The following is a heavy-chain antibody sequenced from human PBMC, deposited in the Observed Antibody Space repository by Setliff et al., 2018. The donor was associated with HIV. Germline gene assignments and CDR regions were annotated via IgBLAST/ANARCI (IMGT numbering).Heavy chain of an antibody. CDR1: GASISSNY. D-gene: IGHD6-13*01. CDR2: IYFSGTT. J-gene: IGHJ4*02. V-gene: IGHV4-59*01. Sequence: SETLSLTCTVSGASISSNYWSWIRQPPGKGLEWIGYIYFSGTTNYNPSLKSRVTISVDTSKNPFSLNLNSVTAADTAVYYCARAISAAGIAPFDFWGQGTLVTVSS. CDR3: ARAISAAGIAPFDF.